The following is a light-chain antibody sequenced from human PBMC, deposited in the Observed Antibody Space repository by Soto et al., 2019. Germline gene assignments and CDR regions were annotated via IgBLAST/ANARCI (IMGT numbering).Light chain of an antibody. J-gene: IGKJ1*01. CDR3: QQYKAFWK. CDR1: QSISSW. V-gene: IGKV1-5*03. CDR2: KAS. Sequence: DIQMTQSPSTLSASVGDRVTITCRASQSISSWLAWYQQKPGKAPKLLIYKASSLESGVPSRFSGSGSGTEFTLTSSSLQPDDFATYYCQQYKAFWKCGQGTKVDIK.